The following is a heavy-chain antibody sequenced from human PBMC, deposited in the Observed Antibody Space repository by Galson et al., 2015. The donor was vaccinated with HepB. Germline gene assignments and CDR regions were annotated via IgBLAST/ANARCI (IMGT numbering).Heavy chain of an antibody. V-gene: IGHV1-69*13. D-gene: IGHD3-22*01. CDR2: ILPIFGSA. CDR1: GGILSTYS. J-gene: IGHJ6*02. CDR3: AKDIYFYDSSGYDFYYYGVDV. Sequence: SVKVSCKVSGGILSTYSITWVRQVPGQGLEWMGGILPIFGSAKYAQKFQGRVTITADEPTSTAYMELSSLRSEDTAVYYCAKDIYFYDSSGYDFYYYGVDVWGQGTTVTVSS.